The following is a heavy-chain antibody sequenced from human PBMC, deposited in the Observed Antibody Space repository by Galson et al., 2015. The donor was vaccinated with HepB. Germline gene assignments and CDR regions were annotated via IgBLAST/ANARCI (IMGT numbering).Heavy chain of an antibody. J-gene: IGHJ4*02. Sequence: SLRLSCAASGFIFSNYGLQWVRQAPGKGLEWVAHIWYDGTSKHYADYVKGRFTISRDNAKNTLFLQMNSLRAEDTAVYYCARDSGNGGSQDWGQGTLVSVSS. CDR1: GFIFSNYG. CDR3: ARDSGNGGSQD. V-gene: IGHV3-33*01. CDR2: IWYDGTSK. D-gene: IGHD2-8*01.